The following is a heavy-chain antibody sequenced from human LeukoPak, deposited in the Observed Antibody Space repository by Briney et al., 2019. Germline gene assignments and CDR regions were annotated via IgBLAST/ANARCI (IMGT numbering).Heavy chain of an antibody. V-gene: IGHV3-11*01. CDR1: GFTFSDYY. CDR3: ARDLTGMITTVITHRDD. CDR2: ISSSGSTI. J-gene: IGHJ4*02. Sequence: GGSLRLSCAASGFTFSDYYMSWIRQAPGKGLEWVSYISSSGSTIYYADSVKGRFTISRDNAKNSLYLQMNSLRAEDTAVYYCARDLTGMITTVITHRDDWGQGTLVTVSS. D-gene: IGHD4-17*01.